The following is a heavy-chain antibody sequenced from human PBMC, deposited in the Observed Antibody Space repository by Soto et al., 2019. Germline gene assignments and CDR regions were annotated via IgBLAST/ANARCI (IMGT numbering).Heavy chain of an antibody. Sequence: SQTLSLTCVISGDSVSSNLASWSWIRQSPSRGLEWLGRTYYRSKWYSYYALSVKSRITINPDTSKNQFSLHLRAEDTAVYYCAKMPGPMAINFLAYGGKGTLDTVSS. CDR2: TYYRSKWYS. J-gene: IGHJ4*02. CDR1: GDSVSSNLAS. CDR3: AKMPGPMAINFLAY. V-gene: IGHV6-1*01. D-gene: IGHD2-21*01.